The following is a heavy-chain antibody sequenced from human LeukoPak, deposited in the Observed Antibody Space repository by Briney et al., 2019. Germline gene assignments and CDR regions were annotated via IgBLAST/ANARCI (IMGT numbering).Heavy chain of an antibody. D-gene: IGHD3-22*01. Sequence: PGGSLRLSCAASGFTFSSYAMSWIRQAPGKGLEWVSGISGSGGSTYYADSVKGRFTISRDNSKNSLYLQMNSLRAEDTAVYYCARALDYYDSSGYQSDAFDIWGQGTMVTVSS. CDR3: ARALDYYDSSGYQSDAFDI. CDR1: GFTFSSYA. V-gene: IGHV3-23*01. J-gene: IGHJ3*02. CDR2: ISGSGGST.